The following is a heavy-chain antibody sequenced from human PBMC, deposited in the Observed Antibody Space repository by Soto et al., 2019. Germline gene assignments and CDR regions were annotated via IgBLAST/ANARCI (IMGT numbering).Heavy chain of an antibody. V-gene: IGHV4-31*03. J-gene: IGHJ5*02. CDR2: IYYSGST. CDR3: ARGGDYCTSGVCSAYDP. Sequence: QVQLQESGPGLVKPSQTLSLTCTVSGGSISSGGYYWSWIRQHPGKGLEWIGYIYYSGSTYYNPSLKSRVTISLDTSKNQFSLKLSSVTAADTAVYYCARGGDYCTSGVCSAYDPWGQGTLVTVSS. D-gene: IGHD2-8*01. CDR1: GGSISSGGYY.